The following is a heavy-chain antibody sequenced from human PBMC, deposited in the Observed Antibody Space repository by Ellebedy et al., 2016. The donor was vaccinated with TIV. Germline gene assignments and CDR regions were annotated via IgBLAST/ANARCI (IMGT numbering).Heavy chain of an antibody. J-gene: IGHJ6*03. D-gene: IGHD6-13*01. V-gene: IGHV4-39*07. CDR1: GGSISSSSYY. CDR2: INHSENT. CDR3: ARRLAAAGTPHYYYYMDV. Sequence: SETLSLTXTVSGGSISSSSYYWGWIRQPPGKGLEWIGEINHSENTNYNPSLKSRATISVDTSKNQFSLKLSSVTAADTAVYYCARRLAAAGTPHYYYYMDVWGKGTTVTVSS.